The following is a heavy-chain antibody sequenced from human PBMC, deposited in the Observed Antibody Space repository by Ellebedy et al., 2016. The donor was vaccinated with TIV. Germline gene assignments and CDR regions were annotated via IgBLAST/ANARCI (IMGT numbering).Heavy chain of an antibody. CDR3: ARENYFDSGILDALDV. CDR1: GFTFSSYA. CDR2: IGNTGTAR. V-gene: IGHV3-30*01. Sequence: GESLKISCVASGFTFSSYALHWVRQAPGKGLHWVAVIGNTGTARFYADSVKGRFTISRDNSKNTVYLQMDSLRTEDTALYFCARENYFDSGILDALDVWGQGAMVTVSS. D-gene: IGHD3-10*01. J-gene: IGHJ3*01.